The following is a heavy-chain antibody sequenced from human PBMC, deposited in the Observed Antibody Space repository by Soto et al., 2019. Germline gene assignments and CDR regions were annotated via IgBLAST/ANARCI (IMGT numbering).Heavy chain of an antibody. CDR3: AKLPLSMQYFDY. CDR1: GFTFSSYA. V-gene: IGHV3-23*01. D-gene: IGHD2-2*01. Sequence: EVQVLQSRVGLVQPGWSLRLSCAASGFTFSSYAMSWVRQAPGKGLEWVSVIRGSGVRTYYADSVKGRFTISRDTSKTTLYLQMSSLRAEDTAAYYCAKLPLSMQYFDYWGQGTLVTVSS. CDR2: IRGSGVRT. J-gene: IGHJ4*02.